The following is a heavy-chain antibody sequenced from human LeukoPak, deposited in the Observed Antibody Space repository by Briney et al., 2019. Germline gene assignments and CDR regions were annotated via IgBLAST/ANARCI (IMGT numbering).Heavy chain of an antibody. D-gene: IGHD2-15*01. J-gene: IGHJ6*03. Sequence: PSETLSLTCTVSGGSISSYYWSWIRQPPGKGLEWLGYIYYSGSTNYNPSLKSRVTISVDTSKNQFSLKLSSVTAADTAVYYCARAGVAANYYYYYYRDVWGKGTTVTVSS. V-gene: IGHV4-59*01. CDR3: ARAGVAANYYYYYYRDV. CDR1: GGSISSYY. CDR2: IYYSGST.